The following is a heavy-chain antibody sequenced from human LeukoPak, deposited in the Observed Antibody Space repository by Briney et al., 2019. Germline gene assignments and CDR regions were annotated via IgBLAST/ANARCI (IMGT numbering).Heavy chain of an antibody. Sequence: TSETLSRTCTLSGGSITNTKYYWGWIRQPPGKGLEWIGSIYYTGSTYYNPSLKSRVTMSVDTSKNQFSLKLSSVTAADTAVYYCARDRYCSSTSCYSAFDYWGQGTLVTVSS. V-gene: IGHV4-39*07. D-gene: IGHD2-2*01. J-gene: IGHJ4*02. CDR3: ARDRYCSSTSCYSAFDY. CDR1: GGSITNTKYY. CDR2: IYYTGST.